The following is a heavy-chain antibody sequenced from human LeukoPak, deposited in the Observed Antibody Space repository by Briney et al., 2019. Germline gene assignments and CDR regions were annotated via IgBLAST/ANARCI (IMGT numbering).Heavy chain of an antibody. Sequence: SETLSLTCTVSGGSISSGDYYWSWIRQPPGKGLEWIGYIYYSGSTYYNPSLKSRVTISVDTSKNQFSLKLSSVTAADTAVYYCAGDVRDIVVVPAAHYYYYMDVWGKGTTVTVSS. CDR3: AGDVRDIVVVPAAHYYYYMDV. CDR1: GGSISSGDYY. V-gene: IGHV4-30-4*08. CDR2: IYYSGST. D-gene: IGHD2-2*01. J-gene: IGHJ6*03.